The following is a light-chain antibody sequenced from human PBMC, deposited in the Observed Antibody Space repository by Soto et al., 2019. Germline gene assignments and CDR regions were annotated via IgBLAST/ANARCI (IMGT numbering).Light chain of an antibody. CDR2: SND. V-gene: IGLV1-44*01. J-gene: IGLJ3*02. CDR1: TSNIGSNT. CDR3: AVWDDSLNAWV. Sequence: QSVLTQPPSASGTPGQSVTISCSGSTSNIGSNTVNWYQQLPGTAPKLLVYSNDQRPSGVPDRFSASKSGTSAFLAISGLQSEDEADYDCAVWDDSLNAWVFGGGIKVTVL.